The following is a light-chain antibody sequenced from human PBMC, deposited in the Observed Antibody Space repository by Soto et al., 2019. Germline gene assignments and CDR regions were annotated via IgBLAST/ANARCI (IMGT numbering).Light chain of an antibody. V-gene: IGLV2-8*01. CDR2: EVS. J-gene: IGLJ2*01. Sequence: SVLTQPPSASGSPGQSVTISCTGTSSDVGGYNYVSWYQQHPGKAPQLMIYEVSRRPSGVPDRFSGSKSGNTASLTVSGLQAEDEADYYCSSYAGGSNLLFGGGTKLTVL. CDR1: SSDVGGYNY. CDR3: SSYAGGSNLL.